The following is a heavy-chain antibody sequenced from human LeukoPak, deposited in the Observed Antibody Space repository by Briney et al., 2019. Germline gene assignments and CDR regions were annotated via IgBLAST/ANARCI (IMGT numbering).Heavy chain of an antibody. J-gene: IGHJ4*02. CDR3: AREFAGSASGAGY. Sequence: GGSLRLSCAASGFTFSSYSMSWVRQAPGKGLEWVSSMSVSSGLIYYADSVKGRFTISRDNAKSSLYLQMNRLRVEDTAVYYCAREFAGSASGAGYWGQGTLVTVSS. V-gene: IGHV3-21*01. D-gene: IGHD1-26*01. CDR1: GFTFSSYS. CDR2: MSVSSGLI.